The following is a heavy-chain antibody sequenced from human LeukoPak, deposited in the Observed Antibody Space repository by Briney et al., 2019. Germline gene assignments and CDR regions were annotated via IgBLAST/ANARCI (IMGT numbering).Heavy chain of an antibody. CDR1: GFTFSSYW. J-gene: IGHJ5*02. CDR3: ARVRQWLALAGGLWFDP. D-gene: IGHD6-19*01. CDR2: IKQDGSEK. Sequence: GGSLRLSCAASGFTFSSYWMSWVRQAPGKGLEWVANIKQDGSEKYYVDSVKGRFTISRDNAKNLLYLQMNSLRAEDTAVYYCARVRQWLALAGGLWFDPWGQGTLVTVSS. V-gene: IGHV3-7*01.